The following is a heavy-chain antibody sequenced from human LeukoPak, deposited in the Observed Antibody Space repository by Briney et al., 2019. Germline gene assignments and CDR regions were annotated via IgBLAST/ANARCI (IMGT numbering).Heavy chain of an antibody. V-gene: IGHV3-23*01. J-gene: IGHJ6*03. CDR2: ISGSGGST. CDR3: AREVYYYYYYMDV. Sequence: GGSLRLSCAASRFTFSSYAMSWVRQAPGKGLEWVSAISGSGGSTYYADSVKGRFTISRDNSKNTLYLQMNSLRAEDTAVYYCAREVYYYYYYMDVWGKGTTVTVSS. CDR1: RFTFSSYA.